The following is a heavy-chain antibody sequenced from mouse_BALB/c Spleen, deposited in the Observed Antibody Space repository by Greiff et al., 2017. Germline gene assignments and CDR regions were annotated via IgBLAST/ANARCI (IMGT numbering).Heavy chain of an antibody. CDR3: ARDQSSGDFDY. CDR1: GFTFSSYG. Sequence: EVLLVESGGGLVQPGGSLKLSCAASGFTFSSYGMSWVRQTPDKRLELVATINSNGGSTYYPDSVKGRFTISRDNAKNTLYLQMSSLKSEDTAMYYCARDQSSGDFDYWGQGTTLTVSS. J-gene: IGHJ2*01. CDR2: INSNGGST. V-gene: IGHV5-6-3*01. D-gene: IGHD1-1*01.